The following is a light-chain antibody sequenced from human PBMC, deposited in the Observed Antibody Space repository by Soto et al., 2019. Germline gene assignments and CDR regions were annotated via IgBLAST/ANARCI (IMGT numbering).Light chain of an antibody. J-gene: IGLJ2*01. CDR1: SSDVGGYNY. Sequence: QSALTQPPSASGSPGQSVTISCTGTSSDVGGYNYVSWYQQHPGKAPKLIIYEVSKRPSGVPDRFSGSKSGNTASLTVSGLQAEDEADYYCCSHAGSNSLDVVFGGGTKLTVL. CDR3: CSHAGSNSLDVV. V-gene: IGLV2-8*01. CDR2: EVS.